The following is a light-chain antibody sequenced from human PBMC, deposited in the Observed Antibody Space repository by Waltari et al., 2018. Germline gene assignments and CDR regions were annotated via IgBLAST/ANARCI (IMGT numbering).Light chain of an antibody. CDR3: HQYYTTPHT. J-gene: IGKJ2*01. CDR2: WAS. V-gene: IGKV4-1*01. CDR1: QSVLYSAKTTDY. Sequence: FVMTQSPDSLAVSLGETATVHCNPSQSVLYSAKTTDYLSWYQVKPGQPPKLPMSWASTLESGVPYRFSGSGSGTDFTLTISSLQSEDVAVYYCHQYYTTPHTFGQGTKLEIK.